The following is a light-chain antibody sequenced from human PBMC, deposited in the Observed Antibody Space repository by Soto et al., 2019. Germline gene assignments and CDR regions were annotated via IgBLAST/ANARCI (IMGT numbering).Light chain of an antibody. Sequence: AIQLTQSPSSLSASVGDRVTITCRASQGISSALAWYQQKPGKAPKLLIYDASSLESGVPSRFSGSGSGTDFTLTISSLQPEECATYYCQQFNNYPITFGQGTRLEIK. CDR2: DAS. CDR1: QGISSA. CDR3: QQFNNYPIT. V-gene: IGKV1D-13*01. J-gene: IGKJ5*01.